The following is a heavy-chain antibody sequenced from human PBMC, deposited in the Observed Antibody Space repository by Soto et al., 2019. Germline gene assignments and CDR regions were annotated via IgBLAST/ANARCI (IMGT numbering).Heavy chain of an antibody. V-gene: IGHV3-48*02. D-gene: IGHD1-1*01. Sequence: GGSLRLSCAASGFPFTTYIMALVRQAPGKGLEWISYISGSGGTIHYADSVKGRFTISRDNAKSSVFLQMNGMRDEDTAVYYCVSGKGILMEEAKLDSWGRRALAAVSS. CDR2: ISGSGGTI. CDR3: VSGKGILMEEAKLDS. J-gene: IGHJ4*02. CDR1: GFPFTTYI.